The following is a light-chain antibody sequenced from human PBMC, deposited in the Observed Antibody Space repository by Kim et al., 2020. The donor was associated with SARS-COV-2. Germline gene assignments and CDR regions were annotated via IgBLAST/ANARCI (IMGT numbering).Light chain of an antibody. CDR2: DVS. Sequence: QSALTQPRSVSGSPGQSVTISCTGTSSDVGGYNYVSWYQQHPGKAPKLMIYDVSKRPSGVPDRFSGSKSGNTASVTISGLQAEDEADYYCCSYAGSYTLVFGGGTKLTVL. CDR3: CSYAGSYTLV. J-gene: IGLJ3*02. V-gene: IGLV2-11*01. CDR1: SSDVGGYNY.